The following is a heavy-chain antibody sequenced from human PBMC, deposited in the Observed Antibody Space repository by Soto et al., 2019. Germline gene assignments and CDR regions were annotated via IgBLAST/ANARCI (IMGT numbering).Heavy chain of an antibody. CDR3: ASFQYCSSTSCLDY. CDR2: FYHSGST. CDR1: GGSISSSNL. D-gene: IGHD2-2*01. Sequence: PSETLSLTCAVSGGSISSSNLWSCVRQPPGKGLEWIGEFYHSGSTNYNPSLKSRVTISVDKSKNQFSLKLSSVTAADTAVYYCASFQYCSSTSCLDYWGQGTLVTVYS. V-gene: IGHV4-4*02. J-gene: IGHJ4*02.